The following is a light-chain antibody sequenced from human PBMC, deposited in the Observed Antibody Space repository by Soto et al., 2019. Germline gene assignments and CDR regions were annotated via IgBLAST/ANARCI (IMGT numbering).Light chain of an antibody. CDR1: SSNIGGNS. V-gene: IGLV1-51*01. J-gene: IGLJ2*01. CDR3: SSFTTSSTLVV. Sequence: QSVMTQPPSVSAAPGQKVTISCSGSSSNIGGNSVSWYQQLPGTAPKLLIYDDDKRPSGIPDRFSGSKSGTSATLGITGFQTGDEADYYCSSFTTSSTLVVFGGGTKLTDL. CDR2: DDD.